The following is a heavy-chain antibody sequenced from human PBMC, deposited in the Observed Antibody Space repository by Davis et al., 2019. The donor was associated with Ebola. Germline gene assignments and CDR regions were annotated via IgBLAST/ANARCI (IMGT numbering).Heavy chain of an antibody. Sequence: GESLKISCAASGLTFSNAWMSWVRQAPGKGLEWVGRIKSKADDGAIDYAAPVKGRFTISRDDSKNTLYLQMNSLKTEDTAVYYCTTGRRYYDSSGYYPYYLDYWGQGTLVTVSS. J-gene: IGHJ4*02. D-gene: IGHD3-22*01. CDR2: IKSKADDGAI. CDR3: TTGRRYYDSSGYYPYYLDY. CDR1: GLTFSNAW. V-gene: IGHV3-15*07.